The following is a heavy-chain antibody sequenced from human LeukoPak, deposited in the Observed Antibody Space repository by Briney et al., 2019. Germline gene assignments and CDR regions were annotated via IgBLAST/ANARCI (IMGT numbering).Heavy chain of an antibody. Sequence: GGSLRLSCAASGFTFSSYGMHWVRQAPGKGLEWVAVISYDGSNKYYADSVKGRFTISRDNSKNTLYLQMNSLRAEDTAVYYCARDPIPYYYDSSGYSRGWFDPWGQGTLVTVSS. D-gene: IGHD3-22*01. CDR2: ISYDGSNK. J-gene: IGHJ5*02. CDR1: GFTFSSYG. V-gene: IGHV3-30*03. CDR3: ARDPIPYYYDSSGYSRGWFDP.